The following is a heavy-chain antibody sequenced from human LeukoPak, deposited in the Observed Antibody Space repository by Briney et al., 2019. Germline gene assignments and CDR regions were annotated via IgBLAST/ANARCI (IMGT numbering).Heavy chain of an antibody. Sequence: SVKVSCKASGYTFTSDGISWVRQATGHGLEWIGGIIPISGTTNYAQKFQGRVTITADKSTSTAYMELSSLRSEDTAVYYCATLCCGSYYMDVWGKGTTVTVSS. D-gene: IGHD2-15*01. V-gene: IGHV1-69*06. CDR3: ATLCCGSYYMDV. J-gene: IGHJ6*03. CDR1: GYTFTSDG. CDR2: IIPISGTT.